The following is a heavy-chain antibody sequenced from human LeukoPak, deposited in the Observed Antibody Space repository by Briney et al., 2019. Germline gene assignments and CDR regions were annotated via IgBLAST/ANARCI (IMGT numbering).Heavy chain of an antibody. J-gene: IGHJ3*02. CDR2: IYTSGST. CDR3: ARDSGRITIFGVVTPSDAFDI. V-gene: IGHV4-4*07. D-gene: IGHD3-3*01. CDR1: GGSISSYY. Sequence: PSETLSLTCTVSGGSISSYYWSWIRQPAGKGLEWIGRIYTSGSTNYNPSLKSRVTMSVDTSKNQFSLKLSSVTAADTAVYYCARDSGRITIFGVVTPSDAFDIWGQGKMVTVSS.